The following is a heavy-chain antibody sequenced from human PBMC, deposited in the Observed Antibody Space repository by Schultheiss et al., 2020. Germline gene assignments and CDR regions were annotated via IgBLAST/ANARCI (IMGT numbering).Heavy chain of an antibody. Sequence: SATLSLTCAVYGGSFSGYYWSWIRQPPGKGLEWIGEINHSGSTNYNPSLKSRVTISVDTSKNQFSLKLSSVTAADTAVYYCARRWYDFWSGSRLDPWGQGTLVTVSS. J-gene: IGHJ5*02. CDR3: ARRWYDFWSGSRLDP. CDR1: GGSFSGYY. V-gene: IGHV4-34*01. D-gene: IGHD3-3*01. CDR2: INHSGST.